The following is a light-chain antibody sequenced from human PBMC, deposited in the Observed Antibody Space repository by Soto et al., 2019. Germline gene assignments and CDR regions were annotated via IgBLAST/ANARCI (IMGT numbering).Light chain of an antibody. Sequence: ESQRTESPSWLSASVGVRVTITFRRSQSMSSYLNWYQQKPGKAPKLLIYAASSVQSGVPSRFSSSGSGTDFTLTISSLQPEDFATYCCQQSYSSSWTVGQGTKVDSK. CDR3: QQSYSSSWT. CDR2: AAS. CDR1: QSMSSY. V-gene: IGKV1-39*01. J-gene: IGKJ1*01.